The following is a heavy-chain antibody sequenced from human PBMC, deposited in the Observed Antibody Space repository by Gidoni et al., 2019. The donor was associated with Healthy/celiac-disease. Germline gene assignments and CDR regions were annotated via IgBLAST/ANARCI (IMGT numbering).Heavy chain of an antibody. D-gene: IGHD2-2*01. J-gene: IGHJ6*02. CDR3: ARSRGYCSSTSCYDYYYYYGMDV. V-gene: IGHV3-21*01. CDR1: GFTFSSYS. Sequence: EVQLVESGGGLVKPGGSLGLSCAASGFTFSSYSMTWFRQAPGKGLEWVSSISSSSSYIYYADSVKGRFTISRDNAKNSLYLQMNSLRAEDTAVYYCARSRGYCSSTSCYDYYYYYGMDVWGQGTTVTVSS. CDR2: ISSSSSYI.